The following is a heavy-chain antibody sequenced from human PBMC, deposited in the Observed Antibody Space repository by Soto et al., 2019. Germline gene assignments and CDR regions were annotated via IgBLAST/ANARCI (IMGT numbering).Heavy chain of an antibody. Sequence: EVQVLESGGGLVQPGGSLRLSCAASGFTFSNYAMNWVRQAPGKGLEWVSTISGSGRSTYYVDSVEGRLTISRDNSKNILTLQMNSLRAEDTAVYYCAKSHSAVTAGPPFDYWGQGTLVTVSS. CDR2: ISGSGRST. V-gene: IGHV3-23*01. J-gene: IGHJ4*02. D-gene: IGHD2-21*02. CDR1: GFTFSNYA. CDR3: AKSHSAVTAGPPFDY.